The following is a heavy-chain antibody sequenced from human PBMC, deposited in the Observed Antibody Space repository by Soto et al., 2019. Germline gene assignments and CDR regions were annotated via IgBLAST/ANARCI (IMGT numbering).Heavy chain of an antibody. CDR2: IWDDGSNK. Sequence: GGSLRLSCAASGFTFSSYGMHGVRQAPGKGLEWVAVIWDDGSNKYYADSVKGRFTISRDNSKNTLYLQMDSLGTEDTALYYCASDFADFPXRADAFDICGQGTMVTVS. CDR1: GFTFSSYG. J-gene: IGHJ3*02. D-gene: IGHD2-21*02. CDR3: ASDFADFPXRADAFDI. V-gene: IGHV3-33*01.